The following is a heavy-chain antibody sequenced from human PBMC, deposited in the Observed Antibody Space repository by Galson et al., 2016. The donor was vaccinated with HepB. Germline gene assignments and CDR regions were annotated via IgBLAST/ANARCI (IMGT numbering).Heavy chain of an antibody. V-gene: IGHV1-69*13. J-gene: IGHJ4*02. CDR1: GGTFNSYD. D-gene: IGHD3-10*01. CDR2: IIPLFGTA. Sequence: SVKVSCKASGGTFNSYDFSWVRQAPGQGLEWMGGIIPLFGTANYAQKFQGRLTITADESTTTVYMDLSSLRSQDTAVYFCARGYYGSGSGLGYWGQGTLVTVSS. CDR3: ARGYYGSGSGLGY.